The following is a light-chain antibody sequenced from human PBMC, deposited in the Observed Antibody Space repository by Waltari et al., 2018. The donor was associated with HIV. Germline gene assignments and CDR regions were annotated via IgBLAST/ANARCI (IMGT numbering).Light chain of an antibody. J-gene: IGLJ3*02. CDR3: SSYTSSSTLRV. CDR1: HSYGGGYNY. Sequence: SALTQPASVAGSPGQSITLPCPGTHSYGGGYNYVSWYPQHPGKAPKLMIYEVSNRPSGVSNRFSGSKSGNTASLTISGLQAEDEADYYCSSYTSSSTLRVFGGGTKLTVL. CDR2: EVS. V-gene: IGLV2-14*01.